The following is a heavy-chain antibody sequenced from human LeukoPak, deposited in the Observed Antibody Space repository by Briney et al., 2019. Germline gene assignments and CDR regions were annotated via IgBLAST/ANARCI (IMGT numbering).Heavy chain of an antibody. CDR1: GFTFDDYA. J-gene: IGHJ4*02. CDR3: ARAQTYGDSRLLLDY. D-gene: IGHD2-21*02. Sequence: GGSLRLSCAASGFTFDDYAMHWVRQAPGKGLDWVSVISWDGGSTYYADSVEGRFTISRDNAKNSQYLQMNSLRVEDTALYYCARAQTYGDSRLLLDYWGQGTLVTVSS. V-gene: IGHV3-43D*03. CDR2: ISWDGGST.